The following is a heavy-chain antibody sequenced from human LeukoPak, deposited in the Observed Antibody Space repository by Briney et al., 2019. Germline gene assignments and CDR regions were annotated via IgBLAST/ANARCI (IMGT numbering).Heavy chain of an antibody. J-gene: IGHJ5*02. CDR1: GFVFSSYW. CDR3: ARDFYTYGSSWFDP. Sequence: GGSLRLSCAASGFVFSSYWMHWLRHAPGKGLLWVSRINRHGTNTSYADSVKGRFTISRDNAKNTLFLQMNSMRAEDTAVYYCARDFYTYGSSWFDPWGQGTLVTVSS. CDR2: INRHGTNT. V-gene: IGHV3-74*01. D-gene: IGHD5-18*01.